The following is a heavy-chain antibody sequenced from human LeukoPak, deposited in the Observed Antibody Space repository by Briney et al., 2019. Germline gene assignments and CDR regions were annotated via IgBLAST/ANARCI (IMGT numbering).Heavy chain of an antibody. CDR2: IIPIFGTA. D-gene: IGHD6-13*01. CDR1: RGTFSSYA. Sequence: SVKVSCKASRGTFSSYAISWVRQAPGQGLEWMGRIIPIFGTANYAQKFQGRVTITTDESTSTAYMEPSSLRSEDTAVYYCARVGVQRAGTDYYYYYMDVWGKGTTVTVCS. CDR3: ARVGVQRAGTDYYYYYMDV. J-gene: IGHJ6*03. V-gene: IGHV1-69*05.